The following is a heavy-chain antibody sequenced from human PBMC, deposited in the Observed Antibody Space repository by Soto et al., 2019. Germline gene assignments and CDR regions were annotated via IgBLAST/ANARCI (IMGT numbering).Heavy chain of an antibody. CDR3: AREGYSGSYQGWFDP. D-gene: IGHD1-26*01. CDR2: IYYSGST. Sequence: SETLSLTCTVSGGSISSYYWSWIRQPPGKGLEWIGYIYYSGSTNYNPSLKSRVTISVDTSKNQFSLKLSSVTAADTAVYYCAREGYSGSYQGWFDPWGQGTLVTVS. J-gene: IGHJ5*02. CDR1: GGSISSYY. V-gene: IGHV4-59*01.